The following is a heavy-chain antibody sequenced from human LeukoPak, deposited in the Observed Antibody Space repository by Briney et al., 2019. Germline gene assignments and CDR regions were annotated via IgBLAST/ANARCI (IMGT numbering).Heavy chain of an antibody. CDR1: GGFITTGSHY. Sequence: SETLSLTCTVSGGFITTGSHYWGWVRQPPGKGLEWIGSIYHSGTTYYRSSLKSRVTISIDASKTQFSLTLTSVTAADTAVYYCGRNVPYFDYWGQGTLVTVSS. V-gene: IGHV4-39*01. J-gene: IGHJ4*02. CDR2: IYHSGTT. CDR3: GRNVPYFDY.